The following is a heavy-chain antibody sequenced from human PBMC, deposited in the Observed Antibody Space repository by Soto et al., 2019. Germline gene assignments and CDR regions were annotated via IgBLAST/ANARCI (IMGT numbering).Heavy chain of an antibody. CDR3: ASSYGSGYRAFDY. D-gene: IGHD3-10*01. V-gene: IGHV1-69*02. CDR2: INPILSMS. J-gene: IGHJ4*02. CDR1: GDTFTFYS. Sequence: QVQLVQSGAEVKKPGSSVRVSCKASGDTFTFYSINWVRQAPGLGLEWMGRINPILSMSNYAQRFQGRVTVTADKSTSTAYMVLSSLSAEDTAMYYCASSYGSGYRAFDYWGQGALVTVSS.